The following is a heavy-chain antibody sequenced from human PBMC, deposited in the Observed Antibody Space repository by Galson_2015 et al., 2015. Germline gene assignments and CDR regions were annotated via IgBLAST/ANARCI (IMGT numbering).Heavy chain of an antibody. CDR2: IYHSGNT. CDR1: GGSISSSDW. CDR3: AREPASNHFDY. V-gene: IGHV4-4*02. Sequence: ETLSLTCAVSGGSISSSDWWSWVRQPPGKGLEWIGEIYHSGNTNYNPSLKSRVTMSIDKSKNQFSLKLSSVTAADTAVYYCAREPASNHFDYWGQGTLVTVSS. J-gene: IGHJ4*02. D-gene: IGHD2-2*01.